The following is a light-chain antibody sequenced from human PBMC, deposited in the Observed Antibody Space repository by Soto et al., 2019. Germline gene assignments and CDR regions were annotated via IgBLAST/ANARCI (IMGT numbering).Light chain of an antibody. CDR2: SNN. CDR1: SYNIGSNY. J-gene: IGLJ2*01. CDR3: AAWDDSLHVV. V-gene: IGLV1-47*02. Sequence: QSVLTQPPSASGTPGQRVTISCSGSSYNIGSNYVYWYQQLPVTAPKLLIYSNNQRPSGVHDRFSGSKSGTSASLAISGLRSEDEADYYCAAWDDSLHVVFGGGTQLTVL.